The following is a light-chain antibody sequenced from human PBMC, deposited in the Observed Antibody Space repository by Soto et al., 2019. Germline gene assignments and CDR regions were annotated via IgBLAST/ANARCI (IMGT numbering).Light chain of an antibody. J-gene: IGLJ3*02. V-gene: IGLV4-60*02. Sequence: QSVLTQSSSASASLGSSVKLTCTLSSGHSSYIIAWHQQQPGKAPRYLMKLEGSGSYNKGSGVPDRFSGSSSGADRYLTISTLQFEAEADYYCETWDSNTRVFGGGTKLTVL. CDR1: SGHSSYI. CDR2: LEGSGSY. CDR3: ETWDSNTRV.